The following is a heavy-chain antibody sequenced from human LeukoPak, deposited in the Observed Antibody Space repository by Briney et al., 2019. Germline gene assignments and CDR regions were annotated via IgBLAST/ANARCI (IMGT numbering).Heavy chain of an antibody. Sequence: SETLSLTCTVSGGSISNYYWNWIRQLPGKGLEWIGYITGSIYFSGSTSYDPSLESRVTISVDTSKNQFSLTLNSVTAADTAVYYCARDSRDYGSGSYWDVWGQGTPVTVSS. CDR2: ITGSIYFSGST. CDR1: GGSISNYY. V-gene: IGHV4-59*01. J-gene: IGHJ6*02. D-gene: IGHD3-10*01. CDR3: ARDSRDYGSGSYWDV.